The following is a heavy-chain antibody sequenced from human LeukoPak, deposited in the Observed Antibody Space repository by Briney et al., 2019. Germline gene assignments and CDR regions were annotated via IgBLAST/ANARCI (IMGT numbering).Heavy chain of an antibody. CDR1: GFTVSSNY. CDR3: ARDQMVGTYYYGMDV. D-gene: IGHD3-10*01. J-gene: IGHJ6*02. Sequence: PGGSLRLSCAASGFTVSSNYMSWVRQAPGKGLEWVSVIYSGGSTYYADSVKGRFTISRDNSKNTLYLQMNSLRAEDTAVYYCARDQMVGTYYYGMDVWGQGTTVTVSS. CDR2: IYSGGST. V-gene: IGHV3-53*01.